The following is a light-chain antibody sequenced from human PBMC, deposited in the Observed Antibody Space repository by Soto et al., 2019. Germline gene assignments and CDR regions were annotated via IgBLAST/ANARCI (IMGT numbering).Light chain of an antibody. J-gene: IGKJ3*01. Sequence: DIQVTQSPSSLSASVGDRVTITCQASQDITNHLNWYQHKPGKAPKLLICDSSDLETGVPSRFSGSGSGTYFTLTSSSLQPEDIATYYCQKHDGVPQFGPGTRSDIK. CDR2: DSS. CDR1: QDITNH. CDR3: QKHDGVPQ. V-gene: IGKV1-33*01.